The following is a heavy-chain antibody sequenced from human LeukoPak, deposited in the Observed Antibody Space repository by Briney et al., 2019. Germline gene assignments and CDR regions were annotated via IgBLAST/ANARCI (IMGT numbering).Heavy chain of an antibody. Sequence: GASVKVSCKASGYTFTNYYMHWVRQAPGQGLEWMGIINPSGGSTTYAQKFQGRVTMTRDTSTSTVYMELSSLRSEDTAVYYCARNLLDIADPWESSGYWGQGTLVTVSS. J-gene: IGHJ4*02. V-gene: IGHV1-46*01. CDR2: INPSGGST. CDR3: ARNLLDIADPWESSGY. CDR1: GYTFTNYY. D-gene: IGHD5-12*01.